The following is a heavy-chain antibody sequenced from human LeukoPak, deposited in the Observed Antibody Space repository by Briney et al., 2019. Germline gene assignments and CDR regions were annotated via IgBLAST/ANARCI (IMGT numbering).Heavy chain of an antibody. CDR2: INPNSGGT. Sequence: ASVKVSCKASGYTFTGYYMHWVRQAPGQGLKWMGWINPNSGGTNYAQTFQGRVTMTRDTSISTAYMELSRLRSDDTAVYYCARGFPYSSGWYGVDYWGQGTLVTVSS. CDR1: GYTFTGYY. D-gene: IGHD6-19*01. J-gene: IGHJ4*02. V-gene: IGHV1-2*02. CDR3: ARGFPYSSGWYGVDY.